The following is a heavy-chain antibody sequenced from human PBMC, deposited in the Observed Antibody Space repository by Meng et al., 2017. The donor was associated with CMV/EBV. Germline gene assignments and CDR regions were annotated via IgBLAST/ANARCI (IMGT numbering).Heavy chain of an antibody. V-gene: IGHV1-69*12. CDR1: GGYISSYA. CDR3: ASVTVIGWWYFDL. D-gene: IGHD1-20*01. J-gene: IGHJ2*01. Sequence: VQLVRSVAEVKNPVDSVKVSWKASGGYISSYATSWVRQAPGQGLEWMGGIIPIFGTANYAQKFQGRVTITADESASTAYMELSSLRSEDTAVYYCASVTVIGWWYFDLWGRGTLVTVSS. CDR2: IIPIFGTA.